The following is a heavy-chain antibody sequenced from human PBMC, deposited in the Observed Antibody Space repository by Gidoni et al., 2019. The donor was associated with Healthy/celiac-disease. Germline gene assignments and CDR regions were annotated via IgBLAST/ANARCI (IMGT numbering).Heavy chain of an antibody. D-gene: IGHD4-17*01. CDR1: GGTFSSYA. CDR2: IVPIFGTA. CDR3: ARSEYGDYNYYYGMDV. V-gene: IGHV1-69*01. Sequence: QVQLVQSGAEVKKPGASVKVSCKASGGTFSSYASSWVRQAPGQGLEWMGGIVPIFGTANYAQKFQGRVTITADESTSTAYMELSSLRSEDTAVYYCARSEYGDYNYYYGMDVWGQGTTVTVSS. J-gene: IGHJ6*02.